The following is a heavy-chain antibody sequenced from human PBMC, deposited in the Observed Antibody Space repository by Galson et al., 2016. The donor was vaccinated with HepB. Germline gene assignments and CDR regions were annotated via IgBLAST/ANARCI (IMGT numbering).Heavy chain of an antibody. D-gene: IGHD3-3*01. V-gene: IGHV3-48*03. CDR3: ARRSTNFGVVMGWD. J-gene: IGHJ4*02. CDR1: GFTFSSDE. Sequence: SLRLSCAASGFTFSSDEMNWVRQAPGKGLEWIAHISSSAFTTYYADSVKGRFTISRDNAERRLFLQMSSLRAEDTAVYYCARRSTNFGVVMGWDWGQGVLVTVSS. CDR2: ISSSAFTT.